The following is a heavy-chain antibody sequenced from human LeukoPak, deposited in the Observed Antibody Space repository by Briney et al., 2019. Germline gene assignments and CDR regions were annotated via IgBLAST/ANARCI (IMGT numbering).Heavy chain of an antibody. CDR2: ISGSGGST. V-gene: IGHV3-23*01. J-gene: IGHJ4*02. CDR1: GFTFSTYA. CDR3: ARGVDTAMVTFHY. D-gene: IGHD5-18*01. Sequence: QPGGSLRLSCAASGFTFSTYAMSWVRQAPGKGLDRVSAISGSGGSTSYADSVKGRFTISRDNAKNSLYLQMNSLRDEDTAVYYCARGVDTAMVTFHYWGQGTLVTVSS.